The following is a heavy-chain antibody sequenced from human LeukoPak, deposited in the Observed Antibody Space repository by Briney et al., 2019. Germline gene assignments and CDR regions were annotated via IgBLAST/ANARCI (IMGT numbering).Heavy chain of an antibody. CDR3: ARGNLGIWFGESHDY. J-gene: IGHJ4*02. V-gene: IGHV4-39*01. CDR1: GGSSSSSSYY. CDR2: IYYSGST. Sequence: PSETLSLTCTVSGGSSSSSSYYWGWIRQPPGKGLEWIGSIYYSGSTYYNPSLKSRVTISVATSKNQFSLKLSTVTAADTAVYYCARGNLGIWFGESHDYWGQGTLVTVSS. D-gene: IGHD3-10*01.